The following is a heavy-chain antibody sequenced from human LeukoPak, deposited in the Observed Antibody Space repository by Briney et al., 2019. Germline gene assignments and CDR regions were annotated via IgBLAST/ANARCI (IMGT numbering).Heavy chain of an antibody. V-gene: IGHV5-51*01. CDR2: IYPSDSDT. D-gene: IGHD1-14*01. CDR1: GYRFTTYW. Sequence: GESLKISCKGSGYRFTTYWIGWVRQMPGKGREWMGIIYPSDSDTRYSPSFQGQVTISADKSISTAYMELSRLRSDDPAVYYCAREGFSRPVLRVPGFDPWGQGTLVTVSS. J-gene: IGHJ5*02. CDR3: AREGFSRPVLRVPGFDP.